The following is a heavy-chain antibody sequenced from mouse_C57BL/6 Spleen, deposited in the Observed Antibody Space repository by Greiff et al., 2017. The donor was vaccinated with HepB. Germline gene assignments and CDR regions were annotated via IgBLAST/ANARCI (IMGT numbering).Heavy chain of an antibody. CDR1: GYTFTSYW. D-gene: IGHD2-4*01. J-gene: IGHJ1*03. V-gene: IGHV1-55*01. Sequence: VQLQQPGAELVKPGASVKMSCKASGYTFTSYWITWVKQRPGQGLEWIGDIYPGSGSTNYNEKFKSKATLTVDTSSSTADMQLRSLTSEDSAVYYCARSKGLRDWYFDVWGTGTTVTVSS. CDR2: IYPGSGST. CDR3: ARSKGLRDWYFDV.